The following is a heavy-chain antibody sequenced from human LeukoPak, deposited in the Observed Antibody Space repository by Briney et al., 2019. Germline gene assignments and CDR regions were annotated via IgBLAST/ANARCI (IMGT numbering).Heavy chain of an antibody. Sequence: PSETLSLTCTVSGGSISSYYWSWIRQPAGKVLEWIGRIYTSGSTNYNPSLKSRVTMSVDTSKTQFSLKLSSVTAADTAVYYCARARGFSRRGRGAANAFDIWGQGTMVTVSS. D-gene: IGHD3-10*01. CDR2: IYTSGST. CDR1: GGSISSYY. CDR3: ARARGFSRRGRGAANAFDI. V-gene: IGHV4-4*07. J-gene: IGHJ3*02.